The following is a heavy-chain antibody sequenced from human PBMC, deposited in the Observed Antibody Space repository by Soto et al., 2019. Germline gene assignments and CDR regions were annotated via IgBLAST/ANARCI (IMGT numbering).Heavy chain of an antibody. J-gene: IGHJ5*02. Sequence: ASVNVSCKASGYTFTGYYMHWVRQAPGQGLEWMGWINPNSGGTNYAQKFQGWVTMTRDTSISTAYMELSRLRSDDTAVYYCARDYDGSSSENNWFDPWGQGTLVNVSS. D-gene: IGHD6-6*01. CDR1: GYTFTGYY. CDR2: INPNSGGT. CDR3: ARDYDGSSSENNWFDP. V-gene: IGHV1-2*04.